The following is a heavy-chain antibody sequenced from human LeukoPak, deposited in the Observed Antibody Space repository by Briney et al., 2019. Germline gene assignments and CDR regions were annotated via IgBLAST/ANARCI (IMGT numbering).Heavy chain of an antibody. CDR2: INPNSGGT. V-gene: IGHV1-2*02. CDR3: AREPDNIGWPKFDY. CDR1: GYTFTGYY. Sequence: VASVKVSCKASGYTFTGYYIHWVRQAPGQGLEWMGWINPNSGGTNYAQKFQGRVTMTRYTSISTAYMELSRLRSDDTAVYYCAREPDNIGWPKFDYWGQGTLVTVSS. D-gene: IGHD6-19*01. J-gene: IGHJ4*02.